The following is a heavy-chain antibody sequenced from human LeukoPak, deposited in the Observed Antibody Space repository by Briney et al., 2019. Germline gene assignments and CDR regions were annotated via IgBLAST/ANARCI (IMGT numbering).Heavy chain of an antibody. CDR3: AAFSSGPAHFDY. Sequence: SETLSLTCIVSGGSISSYYWSWIRQPPGKGLEWIGYINYSGSTNYNPSLKSRVTISVDTSKNQFSLKLTSVTAADTAVYYCAAFSSGPAHFDYWGQGTLVTVSS. V-gene: IGHV4-59*08. D-gene: IGHD6-19*01. J-gene: IGHJ4*02. CDR2: INYSGST. CDR1: GGSISSYY.